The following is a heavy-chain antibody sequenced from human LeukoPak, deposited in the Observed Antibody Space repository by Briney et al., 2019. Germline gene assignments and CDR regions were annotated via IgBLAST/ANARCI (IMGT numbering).Heavy chain of an antibody. CDR1: GGSFSGYY. V-gene: IGHV4-34*01. D-gene: IGHD3-9*01. CDR2: INHSGST. CDR3: ARETPYDILTGYYSHAFDI. J-gene: IGHJ3*02. Sequence: SETLSLTCAVYGGSFSGYYWSWIRQPPGKGLEWIGEINHSGSTNYNPSLKSRVTISVDTSKNQFSLKLSSVTAADTAVYYCARETPYDILTGYYSHAFDIWGQGTMVTVSS.